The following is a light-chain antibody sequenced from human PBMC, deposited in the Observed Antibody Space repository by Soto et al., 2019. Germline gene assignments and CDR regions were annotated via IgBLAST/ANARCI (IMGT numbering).Light chain of an antibody. Sequence: EIVLTQSPGTLSLSPGERATLSCRASQSVSSNYLAWYQQKPGQAPRLLIYGASSRATGIPDRFNGSGSGTDFTLTISRLEPEDFAVYYCQQYGSSPRTFGQGTKVEIK. J-gene: IGKJ1*01. CDR1: QSVSSNY. V-gene: IGKV3-20*01. CDR3: QQYGSSPRT. CDR2: GAS.